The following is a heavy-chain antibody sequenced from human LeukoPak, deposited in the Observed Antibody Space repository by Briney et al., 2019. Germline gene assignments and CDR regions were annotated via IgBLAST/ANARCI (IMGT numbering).Heavy chain of an antibody. Sequence: PGGSLRLSCAASGFTFSSYEMNWVRQAPGKGLEWVSYISSSGNTTYYADSVKGRFTISRDNAKDSLHLQMNSLRAEDTAVYYCAELGITMIGGVWGKGTTVTISS. J-gene: IGHJ6*04. CDR2: ISSSGNTT. V-gene: IGHV3-48*03. CDR1: GFTFSSYE. CDR3: AELGITMIGGV. D-gene: IGHD3-10*02.